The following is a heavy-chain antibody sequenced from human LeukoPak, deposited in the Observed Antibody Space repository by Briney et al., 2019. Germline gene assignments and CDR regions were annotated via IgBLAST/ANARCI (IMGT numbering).Heavy chain of an antibody. J-gene: IGHJ4*02. V-gene: IGHV3-30-3*01. Sequence: GGSLRLSCAASGFTFSSYAMHWVRQAPGKGLEWVAVISYDGSNKYYADSVKGRFTISRDNSKNTLYLQMNSLRAEDTAVYYCARDLQYYYDSSGVPGDYWGQGTLVTVSS. CDR2: ISYDGSNK. CDR3: ARDLQYYYDSSGVPGDY. D-gene: IGHD3-22*01. CDR1: GFTFSSYA.